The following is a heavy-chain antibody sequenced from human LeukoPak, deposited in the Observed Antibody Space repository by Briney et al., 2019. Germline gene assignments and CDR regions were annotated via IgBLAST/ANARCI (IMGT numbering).Heavy chain of an antibody. CDR1: GGTFSSYA. CDR3: ARATATVVTLYWFDP. Sequence: SVKVPCKASGGTFSSYAISWVRQAPGQGLEWMGRIIPILGIANYAQKFQGRVTITADKSTSTAYMELSSLRSEDTAVYYCARATATVVTLYWFDPWGQGTLVTVSS. D-gene: IGHD4-23*01. J-gene: IGHJ5*02. V-gene: IGHV1-69*04. CDR2: IIPILGIA.